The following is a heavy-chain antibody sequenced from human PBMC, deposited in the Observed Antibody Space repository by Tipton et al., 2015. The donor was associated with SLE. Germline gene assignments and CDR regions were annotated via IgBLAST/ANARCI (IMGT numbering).Heavy chain of an antibody. CDR2: IGVTGDST. J-gene: IGHJ4*02. D-gene: IGHD6-13*01. Sequence: SLRLSCAASGFTFKNYGMSWVRQAPGKGLEWVSAIGVTGDSTFYAESVKGRFTISRDNSKNTVFLQMNSLRVEDTAVYYCAKDGTSAGNPWYFDYWGQGTLVTVSS. CDR1: GFTFKNYG. V-gene: IGHV3-23*01. CDR3: AKDGTSAGNPWYFDY.